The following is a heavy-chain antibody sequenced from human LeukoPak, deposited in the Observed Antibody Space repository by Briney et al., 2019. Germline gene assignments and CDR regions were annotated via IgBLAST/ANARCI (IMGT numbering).Heavy chain of an antibody. CDR1: GFTFSSYA. V-gene: IGHV3-23*01. CDR3: AKDRITMVRGVIIAMIEDY. D-gene: IGHD3-10*01. CDR2: ISGSGGST. Sequence: GGSLRLSCAASGFTFSSYAMSWVRQAPGKGLEWVSAISGSGGSTYYADSVKGRFTISRDNSKNTLYLQMNSLRAEDTAVYYCAKDRITMVRGVIIAMIEDYWGQGTLVTVSS. J-gene: IGHJ4*02.